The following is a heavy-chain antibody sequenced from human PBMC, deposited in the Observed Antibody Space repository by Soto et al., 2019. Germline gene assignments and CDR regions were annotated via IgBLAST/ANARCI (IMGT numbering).Heavy chain of an antibody. V-gene: IGHV4-61*01. CDR1: GGSFKSGSYS. J-gene: IGHJ3*02. D-gene: IGHD5-12*01. CDR3: ARDRDGYNYAFDI. CDR2: VYHTGST. Sequence: SETLSLTCTVSGGSFKSGSYSWSWIRQPPGKGLEWIGYVYHTGSTYQNPSLSSRVTISVDTSGNKFSLRLSSVTAADTAVYYCARDRDGYNYAFDIWGQGTVVTVSS.